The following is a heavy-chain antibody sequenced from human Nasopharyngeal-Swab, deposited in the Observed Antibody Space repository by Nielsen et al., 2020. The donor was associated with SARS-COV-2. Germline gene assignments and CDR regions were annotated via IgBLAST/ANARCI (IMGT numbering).Heavy chain of an antibody. D-gene: IGHD3-16*01. J-gene: IGHJ4*02. V-gene: IGHV1-46*01. CDR1: GYTFTSYY. CDR3: ARPAGGDFAPLGFDY. CDR2: INPSGGST. Sequence: ASVKVSCKAYGYTFTSYYMHWVRQAPGQRLEWMGVINPSGGSTSYAQNFQGRVTMTRDTSTSTVYMELSSLRSEDTAVYYCARPAGGDFAPLGFDYWAREPWSPSPQ.